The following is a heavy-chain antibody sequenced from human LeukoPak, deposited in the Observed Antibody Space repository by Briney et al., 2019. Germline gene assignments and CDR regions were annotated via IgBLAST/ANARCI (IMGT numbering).Heavy chain of an antibody. J-gene: IGHJ4*02. CDR1: GFTFSAAW. D-gene: IGHD6-13*01. CDR2: IKSRTDGGTT. Sequence: GGSLRLSCVASGFTFSAAWMTWVRQAPGKGLECVGRIKSRTDGGTTDYATPVKGRFAISRDDSKNTLYLQMNSLKIEDTGVYYCTTVGSSWGFDYWGPGTLVTVSS. V-gene: IGHV3-15*01. CDR3: TTVGSSWGFDY.